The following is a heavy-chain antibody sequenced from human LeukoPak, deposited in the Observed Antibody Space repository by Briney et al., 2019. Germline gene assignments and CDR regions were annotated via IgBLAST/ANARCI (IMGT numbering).Heavy chain of an antibody. CDR3: ARWEYSSSGAFDI. J-gene: IGHJ3*02. D-gene: IGHD6-13*01. V-gene: IGHV3-66*01. CDR1: GFTVSSNY. CDR2: IYSGGST. Sequence: GGSLRLSCAASGFTVSSNYMSWVRQAPGKGLEWVSVIYSGGSTYYADSVKGRFTISRDNSKNTLYLQMNSLRAEDTAVYYCARWEYSSSGAFDIWGQGTMVTVSS.